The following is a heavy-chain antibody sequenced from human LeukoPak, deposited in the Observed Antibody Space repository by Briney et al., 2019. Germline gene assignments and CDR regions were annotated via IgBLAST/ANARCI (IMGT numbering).Heavy chain of an antibody. J-gene: IGHJ4*02. D-gene: IGHD6-6*01. CDR1: GLPFNHYW. V-gene: IGHV3-7*01. CDR3: ARIGYSSSSFDY. CDR2: IKEDGSTK. Sequence: GGSLRLYCAASGLPFNHYWMSWVRQAPGKGLEWVANIKEDGSTKYYVDSVKGRFTISRDNARNSVYLQMDSLRAEDVAVYHCARIGYSSSSFDYWGQGTLVTVSS.